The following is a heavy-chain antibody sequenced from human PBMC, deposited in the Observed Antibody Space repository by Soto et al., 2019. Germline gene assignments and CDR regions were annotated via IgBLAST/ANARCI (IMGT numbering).Heavy chain of an antibody. V-gene: IGHV1-69*13. CDR3: ASRAGSYFWWFDP. D-gene: IGHD1-26*01. CDR2: IIPIFGTA. Sequence: SVKVSCKASGGTFSSYTTTWGRQAPGQGLEWMGGIIPIFGTAHYAQKFQGRVTITADECTSTAYMELSSLRSEDTAVYYCASRAGSYFWWFDPWGQGTLVTVSS. CDR1: GGTFSSYT. J-gene: IGHJ5*01.